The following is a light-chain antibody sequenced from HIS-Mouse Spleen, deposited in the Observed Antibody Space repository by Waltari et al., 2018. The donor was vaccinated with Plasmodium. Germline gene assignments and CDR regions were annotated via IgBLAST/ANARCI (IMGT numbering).Light chain of an antibody. CDR1: SDFNVGSYN. CDR3: MIWPSNASGV. Sequence: QPVLTQPPSSSASPGESARLTCTLPSDFNVGSYNIYWHQHEPRSPPRYLLYYYSDSDKGQGSVVPSRFSGSKDASANTGILLISGLQSEDEADYYCMIWPSNASGVFGGGTKLTVL. V-gene: IGLV5-37*01. CDR2: YYSDSDK. J-gene: IGLJ3*02.